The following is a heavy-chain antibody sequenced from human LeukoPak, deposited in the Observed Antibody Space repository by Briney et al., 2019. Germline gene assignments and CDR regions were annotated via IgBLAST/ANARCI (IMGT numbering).Heavy chain of an antibody. V-gene: IGHV3-11*01. J-gene: IGHJ4*02. D-gene: IGHD6-13*01. Sequence: GGSLRLSCATSGFTFTDYYVSWIRQAPGKGLEWVSYISVSGTTMYYADSVKGRFTLSRDNAKNSLYLQMNSLRAEDTAVFYCAKGGSRWSRWDYWGQGTLVTVSS. CDR1: GFTFTDYY. CDR3: AKGGSRWSRWDY. CDR2: ISVSGTTM.